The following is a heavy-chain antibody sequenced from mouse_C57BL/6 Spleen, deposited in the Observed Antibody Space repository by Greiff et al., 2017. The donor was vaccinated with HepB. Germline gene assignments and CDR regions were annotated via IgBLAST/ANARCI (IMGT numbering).Heavy chain of an antibody. D-gene: IGHD2-2*01. V-gene: IGHV1-74*01. CDR1: GYTFTSYW. CDR2: IHPSDSDT. Sequence: QVQLQQPGAELVKPGASVKVSCKASGYTFTSYWMHWVKQRPGQGLEWIGRIHPSDSDTNYNQKFKGKATLTVDKSSSTAYMQLSSLTSEDSAVYYCAIWVTTGDWYFDGWGTGTTVTVAS. J-gene: IGHJ1*03. CDR3: AIWVTTGDWYFDG.